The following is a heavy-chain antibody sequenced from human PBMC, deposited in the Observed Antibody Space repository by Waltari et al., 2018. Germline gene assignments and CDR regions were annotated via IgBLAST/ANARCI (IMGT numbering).Heavy chain of an antibody. J-gene: IGHJ4*02. CDR3: ARGWQRYGYYFDY. D-gene: IGHD3-10*01. V-gene: IGHV3-48*01. Sequence: EVQLVESGGGLVQPGGSLRLSCAASGFTFSSYSMNWVRQAPGKGLGWVSYISSSSSTIYYADSVKGRFTISRDNAKNSLYLQMNSLRAEDTAVYYCARGWQRYGYYFDYWGQGTLVTVSS. CDR2: ISSSSSTI. CDR1: GFTFSSYS.